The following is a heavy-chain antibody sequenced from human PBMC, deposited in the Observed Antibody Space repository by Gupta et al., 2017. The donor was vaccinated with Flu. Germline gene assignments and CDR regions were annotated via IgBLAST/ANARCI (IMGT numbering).Heavy chain of an antibody. V-gene: IGHV2-5*02. CDR3: AHRRGVVAAPPPRGDNWFDP. D-gene: IGHD2-15*01. Sequence: QITLKESGPTLVKPTQTLTLTCTFSGFSLSTSGVGVGWIRQPPGKALEWLALIYWDDDKRYSPSLKSRLTITKDTSKNQVVLTMTNMDPVDTATYYCAHRRGVVAAPPPRGDNWFDPWGQGTLVTVSS. CDR2: IYWDDDK. CDR1: GFSLSTSGVG. J-gene: IGHJ5*02.